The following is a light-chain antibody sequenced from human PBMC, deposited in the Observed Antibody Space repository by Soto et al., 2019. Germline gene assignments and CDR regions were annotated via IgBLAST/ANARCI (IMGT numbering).Light chain of an antibody. CDR2: DAS. CDR1: QTVGRNY. V-gene: IGKV3-20*01. J-gene: IGKJ5*01. CDR3: PQYVNSPIT. Sequence: EIVLTQSPGSLSLFPGERATLSCRASQTVGRNYLAWFQQKPGQAPRLLIYDASTRATGIPDKFGGSGSGTDFTLTIRRLEPEDFAVYYCPQYVNSPITFGQGTRLEIK.